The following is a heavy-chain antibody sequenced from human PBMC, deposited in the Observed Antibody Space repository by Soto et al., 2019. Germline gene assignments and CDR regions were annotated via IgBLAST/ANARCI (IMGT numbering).Heavy chain of an antibody. J-gene: IGHJ4*02. CDR3: ASLSRFALDY. CDR2: ISSSSSYI. CDR1: GFTFNNYD. Sequence: SLRLSCSASGFTFNNYDMNWVRQAPGKGLEWVSSISSSSSYIYYTDSVKGRFTISRDNAKNSLYLQMNSLRAEDTAVYYCASLSRFALDYWGQGTLVTVSS. D-gene: IGHD3-10*01. V-gene: IGHV3-21*01.